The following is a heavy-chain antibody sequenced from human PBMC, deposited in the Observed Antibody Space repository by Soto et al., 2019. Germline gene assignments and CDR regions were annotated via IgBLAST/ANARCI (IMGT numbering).Heavy chain of an antibody. Sequence: SETLSLTCTVSGGSISSGGYYWSWIRQHPGKGLEWIGYIYYSGSTYYNPSLKSRVTISVDTSKNQFSLKLSSVTAADTAVYYCARDLARRNITIFGVEQTYYYYGMDVWGQGTTVTVSS. CDR1: GGSISSGGYY. CDR3: ARDLARRNITIFGVEQTYYYYGMDV. V-gene: IGHV4-31*03. CDR2: IYYSGST. J-gene: IGHJ6*02. D-gene: IGHD3-3*01.